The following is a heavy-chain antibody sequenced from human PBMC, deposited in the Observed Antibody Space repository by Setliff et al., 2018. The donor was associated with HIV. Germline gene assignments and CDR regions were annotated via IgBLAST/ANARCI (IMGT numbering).Heavy chain of an antibody. Sequence: SETLSLTCTVSGGSIGGLYWNWIRQSAGKGLQWIGRIYDTGSTKYNPSLKSRLTMSLDTSKNQFSLNLDSVTAADTAVYYCARGAGCLGNDCDAYFGPWGQGILVTVSS. D-gene: IGHD2-21*01. J-gene: IGHJ5*02. CDR3: ARGAGCLGNDCDAYFGP. CDR1: GGSIGGLY. V-gene: IGHV4-4*07. CDR2: IYDTGST.